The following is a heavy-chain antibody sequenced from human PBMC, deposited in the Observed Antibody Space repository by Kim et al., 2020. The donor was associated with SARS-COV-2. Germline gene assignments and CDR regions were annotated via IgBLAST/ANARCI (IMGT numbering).Heavy chain of an antibody. D-gene: IGHD2-15*01. J-gene: IGHJ4*02. V-gene: IGHV3-30*02. CDR3: AKPPYCSGGSCRDY. Sequence: ADSVKGRFNIARDNSKNTLYLQMNSLRAEDTAVYYCAKPPYCSGGSCRDYWGQGTLVTVSS.